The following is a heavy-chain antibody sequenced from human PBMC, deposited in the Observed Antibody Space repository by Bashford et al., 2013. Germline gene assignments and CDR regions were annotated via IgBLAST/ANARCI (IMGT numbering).Heavy chain of an antibody. CDR2: MNPKTGNT. CDR1: GYTFTNYD. Sequence: VKVSCKASGYTFTNYDINWVRQATGQGLEWMGWMNPKTGNTGYARKFQGRVAMTRDTSVNTAYMELRSLRSDDTAEYYCARGLYSTSHYEAPLIDFWGQGTQVTVSS. CDR3: ARGLYSTSHYEAPLIDF. V-gene: IGHV1-8*01. J-gene: IGHJ4*02. D-gene: IGHD4-11*01.